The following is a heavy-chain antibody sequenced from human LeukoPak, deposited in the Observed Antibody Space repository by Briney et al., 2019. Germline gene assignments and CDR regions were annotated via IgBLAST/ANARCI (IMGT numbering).Heavy chain of an antibody. D-gene: IGHD2-15*01. J-gene: IGHJ3*02. CDR1: GFTFSSYA. Sequence: GGSLRLSCAASGFTFSSYAMSWVRQAPGKGLEWVSAISGSGGSTYYADSAKGRFTISRDNSKSTLYLQMNSLRAEDTAVYYCAKPEGEVVTPYDAFDIWGQGTMVTVSS. CDR2: ISGSGGST. CDR3: AKPEGEVVTPYDAFDI. V-gene: IGHV3-23*01.